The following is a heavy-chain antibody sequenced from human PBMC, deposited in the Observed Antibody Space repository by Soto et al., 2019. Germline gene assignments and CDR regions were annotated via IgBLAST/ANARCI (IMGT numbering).Heavy chain of an antibody. V-gene: IGHV5-51*01. J-gene: IGHJ6*02. CDR3: ARLRSGYYDSSGNYYYYGMDV. CDR1: GSPFKTYW. D-gene: IGHD3-22*01. Sequence: GESLKISCQSSGSPFKTYWVAWVRQMPGKALEWMGLIYPDDSDTRYNPAFRGQVTISAEKSTNTVFLQWRSLKVSDTATYFCARLRSGYYDSSGNYYYYGMDVWGQGTTVTVSS. CDR2: IYPDDSDT.